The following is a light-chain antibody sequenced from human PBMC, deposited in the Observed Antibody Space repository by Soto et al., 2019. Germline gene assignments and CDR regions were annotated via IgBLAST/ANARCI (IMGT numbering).Light chain of an antibody. CDR3: SSYTTSNTRQIV. CDR1: SSDVGGYNY. CDR2: DVS. Sequence: QSALTQPASVSGSPGQSITISCTGTSSDVGGYNYVSWYQQHPGKAPKLMIYDVSKRPSGVPDRFSGSKSDNTASLTISGLQPEDEADYYCSSYTTSNTRQIVFGTGTKVTVL. J-gene: IGLJ1*01. V-gene: IGLV2-14*01.